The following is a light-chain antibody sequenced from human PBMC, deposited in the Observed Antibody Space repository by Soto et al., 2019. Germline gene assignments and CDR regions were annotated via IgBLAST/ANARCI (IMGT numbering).Light chain of an antibody. CDR2: EGT. V-gene: IGLV2-8*01. J-gene: IGLJ2*01. Sequence: QSVLTQPPSASGSPGQSVTISCTGTSSDIGNYNYVSWYQKHPGKAPKLMIYEGTKRPSGVPDRFSGSKSGNAASLTGSGLQAEDEADYYCSSYAGTLVVFGGGTKLTVL. CDR3: SSYAGTLVV. CDR1: SSDIGNYNY.